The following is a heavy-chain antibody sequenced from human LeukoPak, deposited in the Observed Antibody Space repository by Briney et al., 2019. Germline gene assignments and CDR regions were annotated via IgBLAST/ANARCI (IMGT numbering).Heavy chain of an antibody. CDR3: ARDLNARSSYELGY. CDR2: IKRDGGET. J-gene: IGHJ4*02. V-gene: IGHV3-7*01. CDR1: GFMLSSYW. Sequence: GGSLRLSCAASGFMLSSYWMSWVRQAPGKGLEWVANIKRDGGETYYLDSVKGRFTISRDNAKNSLYLQISTLRAEDTAVYYCARDLNARSSYELGYWGQGTLVTVSS. D-gene: IGHD5-12*01.